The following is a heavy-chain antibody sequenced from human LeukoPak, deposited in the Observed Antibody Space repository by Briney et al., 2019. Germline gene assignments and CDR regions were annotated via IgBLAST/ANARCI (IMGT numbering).Heavy chain of an antibody. CDR3: ARETAGIAFDY. CDR2: ISGSGGST. D-gene: IGHD2-21*02. CDR1: GFTFNNYA. Sequence: GGSLRLSCAASGFTFNNYAMSWVRQAPGKGLEWVSAISGSGGSTSYADSVRGRFTISRDSSKNTLYLQMNSLRAEDTAVYYCARETAGIAFDYWGQGTLVTVSS. V-gene: IGHV3-23*01. J-gene: IGHJ4*02.